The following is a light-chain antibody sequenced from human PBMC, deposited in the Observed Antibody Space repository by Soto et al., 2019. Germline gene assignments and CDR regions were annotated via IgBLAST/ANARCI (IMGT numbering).Light chain of an antibody. J-gene: IGKJ4*01. CDR1: QAISSH. CDR2: AAS. V-gene: IGKV1-9*01. CDR3: QQANSPPLT. Sequence: IPLTQSPSSLSASVGDRVTITCRASQAISSHLAWYQQQPGKAPKLLIYAASSLQSGVPSRFSGSGSGTEFTLTISNLQPEDFATYYCQQANSPPLTFGGGTKVDIK.